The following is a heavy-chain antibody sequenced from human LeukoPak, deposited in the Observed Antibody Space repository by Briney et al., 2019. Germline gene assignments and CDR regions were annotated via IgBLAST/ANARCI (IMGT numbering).Heavy chain of an antibody. D-gene: IGHD3-3*01. Sequence: PGGSLRLSCTASGFTFGDYAMSWFRQAPGKGLEWVGFIRSKAYGGTTEYAASVKGRFTISRDDSKSIAYLQMSSLKTEDTAVYYCTREGYYDFWSGYSLFDYWGQGTLVTVSS. CDR1: GFTFGDYA. CDR2: IRSKAYGGTT. V-gene: IGHV3-49*03. J-gene: IGHJ4*02. CDR3: TREGYYDFWSGYSLFDY.